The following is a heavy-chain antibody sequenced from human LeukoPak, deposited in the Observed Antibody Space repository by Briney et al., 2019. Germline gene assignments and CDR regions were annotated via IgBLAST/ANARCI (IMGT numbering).Heavy chain of an antibody. CDR2: ISYDGSNK. CDR3: ARDPGL. CDR1: GFTFSSYA. Sequence: GGSLRLSCAASGFTFSSYAMHWVRQAPGKGLEWVAVISYDGSNKYYADSVKGRFTISRDNSKNTLYLQMNSLRAEDTAVYYCARDPGLWGQGTLVTVSS. V-gene: IGHV3-30-3*01. J-gene: IGHJ4*02. D-gene: IGHD3/OR15-3a*01.